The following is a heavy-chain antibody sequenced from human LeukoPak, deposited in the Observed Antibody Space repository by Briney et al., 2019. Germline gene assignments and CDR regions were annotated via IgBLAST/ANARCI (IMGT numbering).Heavy chain of an antibody. CDR2: ISRTSGYI. CDR3: ARDWTVTTGSFDH. CDR1: EFTFSSYS. D-gene: IGHD4-17*01. V-gene: IGHV3-21*01. J-gene: IGHJ4*02. Sequence: PGGSLRLSCAAAEFTFSSYSMHWVRQAPGKGLEWVSSISRTSGYISYADSVKGRFTISRDNAKNSLYLQMNSLRAEDTAVYYCARDWTVTTGSFDHWGQGTLVTVSS.